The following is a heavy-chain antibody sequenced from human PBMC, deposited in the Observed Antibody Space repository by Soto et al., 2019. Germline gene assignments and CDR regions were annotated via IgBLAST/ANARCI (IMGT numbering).Heavy chain of an antibody. CDR2: INSDGSST. V-gene: IGHV3-74*01. J-gene: IGHJ4*02. CDR3: ASSGSSGWYMGFDY. D-gene: IGHD6-19*01. Sequence: PGGSLRLSCAASGFTFSSYWMHWVRQAPGKGLVWVSRINSDGSSTSYADSVKGRFTISRDNAKNTLYLQMNSLRAEDTAVYYCASSGSSGWYMGFDYWGQGTLVTVSS. CDR1: GFTFSSYW.